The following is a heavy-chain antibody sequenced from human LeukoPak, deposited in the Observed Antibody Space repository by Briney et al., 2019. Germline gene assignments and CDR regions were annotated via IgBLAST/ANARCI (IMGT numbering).Heavy chain of an antibody. Sequence: EASVKVSCKASGYTFIDYYVHWVRQAPGQGLEWMGWINLNSGGTTYAQKFQGRVTMTRDTSISTAYVELSRLTSDDTAVYYCARDNYYYCYGMDVWGQGTTVTVSS. CDR1: GYTFIDYY. CDR3: ARDNYYYCYGMDV. J-gene: IGHJ6*02. CDR2: INLNSGGT. V-gene: IGHV1-2*02.